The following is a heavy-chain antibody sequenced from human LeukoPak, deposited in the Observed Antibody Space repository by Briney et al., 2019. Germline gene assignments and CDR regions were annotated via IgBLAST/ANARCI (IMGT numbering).Heavy chain of an antibody. CDR1: GGSISSYY. V-gene: IGHV4-4*07. D-gene: IGHD2-15*01. CDR2: IYTSGIT. Sequence: SGTLSLTCTVSGGSISSYYWSWIRQPAGKGLEWIGRIYTSGITNYNPSLKSRVTMSVDTSKNQFSLKLTSVTAADTAVYFCARKATAATYFDYWGQGTLVTVSS. J-gene: IGHJ4*02. CDR3: ARKATAATYFDY.